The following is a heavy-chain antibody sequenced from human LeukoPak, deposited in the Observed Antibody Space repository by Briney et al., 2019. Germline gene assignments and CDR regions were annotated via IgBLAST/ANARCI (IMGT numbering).Heavy chain of an antibody. J-gene: IGHJ3*02. Sequence: SETLSLTCTVSGGSISSYYWSWIRQHPGKGLEWIGYIYYSGSTYYNPSLKSRVTISVDTSKNQFSLKLSSVTAADTAVYYCASSMEWELPDAFDIWGQGTMVTVSS. V-gene: IGHV4-59*06. CDR1: GGSISSYY. D-gene: IGHD1-26*01. CDR2: IYYSGST. CDR3: ASSMEWELPDAFDI.